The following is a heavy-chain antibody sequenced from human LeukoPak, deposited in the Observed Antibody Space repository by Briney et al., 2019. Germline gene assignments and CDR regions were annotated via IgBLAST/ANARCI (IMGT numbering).Heavy chain of an antibody. CDR2: IGGSGVTP. Sequence: GGSLRLSCAASGFTFSSYGMSWVRQAPGKGLEWVSSIGGSGVTPYYADSVKGRFTISRDNSKSTLYLQLNSLRAEDTAVYYCAKLGNDDFCWGQGTLVTVSS. J-gene: IGHJ4*02. CDR3: AKLGNDDFC. V-gene: IGHV3-23*01. CDR1: GFTFSSYG. D-gene: IGHD2-21*02.